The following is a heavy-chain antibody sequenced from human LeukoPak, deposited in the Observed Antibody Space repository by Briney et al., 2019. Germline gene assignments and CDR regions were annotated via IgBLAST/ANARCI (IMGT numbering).Heavy chain of an antibody. Sequence: GASVKVSSKASGYTFTDYAMNWVRQAPGQGLEWMGWINTNTGNPTYAQGFTGRFVFSLDTSVSTAYLQISSLKAEDTAVYYCAKLGYCSGGSCYGFDYWGQGTLVTVSS. CDR2: INTNTGNP. CDR1: GYTFTDYA. J-gene: IGHJ4*02. V-gene: IGHV7-4-1*02. CDR3: AKLGYCSGGSCYGFDY. D-gene: IGHD2-15*01.